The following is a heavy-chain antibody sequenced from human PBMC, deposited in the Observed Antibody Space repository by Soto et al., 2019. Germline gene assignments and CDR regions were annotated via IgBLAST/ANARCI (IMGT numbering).Heavy chain of an antibody. V-gene: IGHV4-59*01. CDR2: IYYSGST. CDR3: ATLICSGGSCYRAHAFDI. CDR1: GGSISSYY. Sequence: SETLSLTCTVSGGSISSYYCSWIRQPPGKGLEWIGYIYYSGSTNYNPSLKSRVTISVDTSKNQFSLKLSSVTAADTAVYYCATLICSGGSCYRAHAFDIWGQGTMVTVSS. D-gene: IGHD2-15*01. J-gene: IGHJ3*02.